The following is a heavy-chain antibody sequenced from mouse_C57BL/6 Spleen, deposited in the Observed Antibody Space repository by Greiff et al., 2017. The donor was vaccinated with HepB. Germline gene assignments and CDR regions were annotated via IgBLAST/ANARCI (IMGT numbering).Heavy chain of an antibody. CDR2: IYPRSGNT. CDR3: ASDYYGSSYYFDY. J-gene: IGHJ2*01. CDR1: GYTFTSYG. Sequence: VQLVESGAELARPGASVKLSCKASGYTFTSYGISWVKQRTGQGLEWIGEIYPRSGNTYYNEKFKGKATMTADKSSSTAYMELRSLTTEDSAVYFCASDYYGSSYYFDYWGKGTTLTVSS. V-gene: IGHV1-81*01. D-gene: IGHD1-1*01.